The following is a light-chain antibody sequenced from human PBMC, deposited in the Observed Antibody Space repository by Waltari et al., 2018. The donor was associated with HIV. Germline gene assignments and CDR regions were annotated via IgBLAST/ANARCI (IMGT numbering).Light chain of an antibody. Sequence: QSVLTQPPSVSGAPGQRVTIPCTGSSPNIRAGYDVPWYQQLPGTAPKLLIYCNSNRPSGVPDRFSGSKSGTSASLAITGLQAADEADYYCQSYDSSLTTWVFGGGTKLTVL. J-gene: IGLJ3*02. CDR3: QSYDSSLTTWV. CDR1: SPNIRAGYD. CDR2: CNS. V-gene: IGLV1-40*01.